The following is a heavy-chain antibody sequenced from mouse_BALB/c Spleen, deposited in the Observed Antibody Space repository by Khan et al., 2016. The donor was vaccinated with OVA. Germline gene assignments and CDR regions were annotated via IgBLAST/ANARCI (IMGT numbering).Heavy chain of an antibody. CDR3: ARTARIKY. V-gene: IGHV3-2*02. CDR1: DYSITSGYG. CDR2: ISYSGST. J-gene: IGHJ2*01. D-gene: IGHD1-2*01. Sequence: QLEESGPGLVKPSQSLSLTCTVTDYSITSGYGWNWIRQFPGNKLEWMGYISYSGSTNYNPSLKSRISITRDTSKNQFFLQLNSVTTEDTATYYCARTARIKYWGQGTTLTGSS.